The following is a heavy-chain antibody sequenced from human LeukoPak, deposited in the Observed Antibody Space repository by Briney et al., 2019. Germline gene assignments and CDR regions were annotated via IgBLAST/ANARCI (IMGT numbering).Heavy chain of an antibody. CDR3: ARTDSSGDLSSDY. CDR2: ISASSTTV. Sequence: PGGSLRLSCAASGFTFSFYNMNWVRQAPGKGLEWLSYISASSTTVHYADSVKGRFTVSRDNAKNSLYLQMNSLRAEDTAVYYCARTDSSGDLSSDYWGQGTLVTVAS. J-gene: IGHJ4*02. D-gene: IGHD3-22*01. CDR1: GFTFSFYN. V-gene: IGHV3-48*01.